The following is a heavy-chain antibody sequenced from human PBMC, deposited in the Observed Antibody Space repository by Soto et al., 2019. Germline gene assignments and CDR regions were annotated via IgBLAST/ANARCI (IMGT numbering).Heavy chain of an antibody. D-gene: IGHD6-19*01. V-gene: IGHV1-2*04. CDR2: INPNSGGT. Sequence: QVQLVQSGAEVKKPGASVKVSCKASGYTFTGYYMHWVRQAPGQGLEWMGCINPNSGGTNYAQKFQGWVTMTRDTSISTAYMELSRLRSDDTAVYYCARGPYSSGWPKPKDWYFDLWGRGTLVTVSS. CDR3: ARGPYSSGWPKPKDWYFDL. CDR1: GYTFTGYY. J-gene: IGHJ2*01.